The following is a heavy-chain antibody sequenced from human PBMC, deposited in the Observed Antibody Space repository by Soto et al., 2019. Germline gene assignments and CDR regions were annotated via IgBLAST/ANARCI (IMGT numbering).Heavy chain of an antibody. D-gene: IGHD2-21*02. Sequence: GGSLRLSCSASRFTFGGYAMSWVRQAPGKGLEWVSGITGNAANTVYADSVKGRFTISRDNSKNALYLQLNSLRAEDTAVYFCAKAARDCGGDCYSSYFDSWGQVDLVTVSS. J-gene: IGHJ4*02. CDR1: RFTFGGYA. CDR3: AKAARDCGGDCYSSYFDS. V-gene: IGHV3-23*01. CDR2: ITGNAANT.